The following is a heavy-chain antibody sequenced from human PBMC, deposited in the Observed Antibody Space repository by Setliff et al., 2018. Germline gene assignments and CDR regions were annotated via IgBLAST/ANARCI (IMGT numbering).Heavy chain of an antibody. V-gene: IGHV4-34*01. J-gene: IGHJ4*02. CDR1: GGPFSGYY. D-gene: IGHD2-15*01. CDR3: ARENGYCSGGACYFMFDY. Sequence: SETLSLTCAVQGGPFSGYYWSWIRQPPGKGLESIGDINHSGSTKCNPSLKSRVTISVDTPKNQFSLEMISVTAADKAMYYCARENGYCSGGACYFMFDYWGQGTLVTVSS. CDR2: INHSGST.